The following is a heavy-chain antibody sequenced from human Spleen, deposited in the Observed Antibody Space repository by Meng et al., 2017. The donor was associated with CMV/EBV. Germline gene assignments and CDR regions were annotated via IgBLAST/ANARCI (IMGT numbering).Heavy chain of an antibody. Sequence: SVKVSCKASGGTFSSYAISWVRQAPGQGLEWMGGIIPILGIANYAQKFQGRVTITADKSTSTAYMELSSLRSEDPAVYYCASPEGYDSSGYYVYWGQGTLVTVSS. CDR3: ASPEGYDSSGYYVY. CDR1: GGTFSSYA. V-gene: IGHV1-69*10. J-gene: IGHJ4*02. D-gene: IGHD3-22*01. CDR2: IIPILGIA.